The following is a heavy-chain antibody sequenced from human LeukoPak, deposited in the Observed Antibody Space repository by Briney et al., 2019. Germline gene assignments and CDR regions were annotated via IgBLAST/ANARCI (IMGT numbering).Heavy chain of an antibody. CDR1: GYSISSGYY. J-gene: IGHJ5*02. CDR3: ARHPFDP. V-gene: IGHV4-38-2*01. CDR2: IYHSGST. Sequence: SETLSLTCAVSGYSISSGYYWGWIRQPPGKGLEWIGSIYHSGSTYYNPSLKSRVTISVDTSKNQFALKLSSVTAADTAVYYFARHPFDPWGQGTLVTVSS.